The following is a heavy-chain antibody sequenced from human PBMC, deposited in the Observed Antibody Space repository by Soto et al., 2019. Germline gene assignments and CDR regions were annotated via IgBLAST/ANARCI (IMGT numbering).Heavy chain of an antibody. V-gene: IGHV3-30-3*01. Sequence: QVQLVESGGGVVQPGRSLRLSCAASGFTFSSYAMHWVRQAPGKGLEWVAVISYDGSNKYYAESVKGRFTISRDNSKNKLYQQMNSLRAEDTAVYYCATTGTVGWGQGTLVTVSS. CDR3: ATTGTVG. CDR2: ISYDGSNK. CDR1: GFTFSSYA. J-gene: IGHJ4*02. D-gene: IGHD1-1*01.